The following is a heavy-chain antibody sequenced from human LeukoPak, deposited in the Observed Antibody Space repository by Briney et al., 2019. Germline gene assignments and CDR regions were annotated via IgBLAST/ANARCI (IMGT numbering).Heavy chain of an antibody. CDR1: GVSITGNDQF. J-gene: IGHJ5*01. Sequence: SETLSLTCTVSGVSITGNDQFWSWIRQPPGKGLEWIGYIDYSGTTYYNPSLKGRVNMSRDTSKTQFSLNLNSVTAADTAFYYCGGGLGYCSSTRCPPDSWGQGTLVTVSS. V-gene: IGHV4-30-4*01. CDR2: IDYSGTT. D-gene: IGHD2-2*01. CDR3: GGGLGYCSSTRCPPDS.